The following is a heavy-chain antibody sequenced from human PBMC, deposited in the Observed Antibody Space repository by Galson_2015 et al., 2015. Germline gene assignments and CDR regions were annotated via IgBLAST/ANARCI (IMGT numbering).Heavy chain of an antibody. CDR1: GFTFSSYA. Sequence: SLRLSCAASGFTFSSYAMHWVRQAPGKGLEWVAVISYDGSNKFYADSVKGRFNISRDNSKNTLYLQMNSLRPEDTAVYYCARVGGDIAARTWGYFDYWGQGTLVTVSS. V-gene: IGHV3-30-3*01. D-gene: IGHD6-6*01. CDR3: ARVGGDIAARTWGYFDY. J-gene: IGHJ4*02. CDR2: ISYDGSNK.